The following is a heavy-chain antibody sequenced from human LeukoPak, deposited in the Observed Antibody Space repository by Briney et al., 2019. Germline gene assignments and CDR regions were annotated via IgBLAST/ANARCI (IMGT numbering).Heavy chain of an antibody. D-gene: IGHD3-22*01. CDR1: GFTFSSYA. Sequence: GGSLRLSCAASGFTFSSYAMSWVRQAPGKGLEWVSAISGSGGSTYYADSVKGRFTISRDNSKNTLYLQVNSLRAEDTAVYYCAKDPSYFYDSGGYYYIDYWGQGTLVTVSP. CDR2: ISGSGGST. J-gene: IGHJ4*02. CDR3: AKDPSYFYDSGGYYYIDY. V-gene: IGHV3-23*01.